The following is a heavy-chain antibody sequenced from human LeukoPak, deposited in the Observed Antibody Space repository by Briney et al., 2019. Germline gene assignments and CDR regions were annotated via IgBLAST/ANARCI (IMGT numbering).Heavy chain of an antibody. J-gene: IGHJ4*02. V-gene: IGHV4-59*01. Sequence: SETLSLTCIVSGGSISSYYWSWIRQPPGKGLEWIGYMSYSGSSNYNPSLRSRVTISVDASKKQFSLKLSSVTAADTAVYYCARDGYSDSSGYDYPPSVWGQGTLVTVSS. CDR1: GGSISSYY. CDR3: ARDGYSDSSGYDYPPSV. CDR2: MSYSGSS. D-gene: IGHD3-22*01.